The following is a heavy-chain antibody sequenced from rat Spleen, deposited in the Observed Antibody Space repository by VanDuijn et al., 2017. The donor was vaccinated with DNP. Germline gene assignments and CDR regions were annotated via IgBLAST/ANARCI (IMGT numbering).Heavy chain of an antibody. J-gene: IGHJ3*01. V-gene: IGHV5S10*01. Sequence: EVQLVESGGGLVQPGRSLKLSCAASGFTFSDYNMAWVRQAPKKGLEWVATSIYDDSRTYYRDSVKGRFTISRDNAKGTLSLQMDRLRSEDTATYYCATHTTGITYWFAYWGQGTLVTVSS. CDR2: SIYDDSRT. CDR3: ATHTTGITYWFAY. CDR1: GFTFSDYN. D-gene: IGHD1-9*01.